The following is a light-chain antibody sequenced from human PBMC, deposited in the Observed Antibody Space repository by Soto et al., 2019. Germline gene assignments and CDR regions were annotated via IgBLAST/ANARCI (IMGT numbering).Light chain of an antibody. V-gene: IGLV1-40*01. Sequence: QSVLTQPPSVSGAPGQRVTISCTGSSSNIEAGYVVHWYQQLPGTAPKLLIYTNSIRPSGVPDRFSGSKSGTSACLAITGLRADDEADYYCQSYDSSLSGSVFGGGTKLTVL. J-gene: IGLJ3*02. CDR2: TNS. CDR3: QSYDSSLSGSV. CDR1: SSNIEAGYV.